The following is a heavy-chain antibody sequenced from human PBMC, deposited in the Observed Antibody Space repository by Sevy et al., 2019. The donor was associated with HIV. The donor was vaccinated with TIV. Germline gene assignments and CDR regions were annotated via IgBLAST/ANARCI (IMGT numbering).Heavy chain of an antibody. J-gene: IGHJ4*02. Sequence: GGSLRLSCAASGFTFSTYAMTWVRQAPGKGLEWVSVITISGGSTYYAHSVKGRFTISRDNSKNNLYLQMNSLRAEDTAVYYCAKDRVSGTYYTGDFDYWGQGTLVTVSS. CDR1: GFTFSTYA. V-gene: IGHV3-23*01. CDR2: ITISGGST. CDR3: AKDRVSGTYYTGDFDY. D-gene: IGHD3-10*01.